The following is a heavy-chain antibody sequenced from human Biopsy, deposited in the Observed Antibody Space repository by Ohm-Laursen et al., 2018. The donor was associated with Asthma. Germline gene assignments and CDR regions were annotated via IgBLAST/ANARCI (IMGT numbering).Heavy chain of an antibody. V-gene: IGHV1-69*01. J-gene: IGHJ6*02. CDR2: IMTVFGTT. CDR1: GGTFSNFA. D-gene: IGHD6-19*01. Sequence: SSVKVPCKAPGGTFSNFAISWVRQAPGQGLEWLGGIMTVFGTTNYAQKFQGRVTITADESTSTAYMEVTSLRSEDTAIYYCARCQVGYSSGRSLLLKKIYYSGMDVWGQGTAVTVSS. CDR3: ARCQVGYSSGRSLLLKKIYYSGMDV.